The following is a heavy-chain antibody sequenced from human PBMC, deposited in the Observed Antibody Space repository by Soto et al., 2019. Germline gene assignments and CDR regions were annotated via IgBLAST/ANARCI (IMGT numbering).Heavy chain of an antibody. Sequence: QVQLVGSGGGVVQPGRSLRLSCAASGFTLSTYAFHWVRQSPGKGLEWVAVMSYDGSKKHYADSVKGRFTISRDNSNNTLYLQMNSLRAEDTAVYYCARDLAMIVRGDAFDIWGQGTMVTVSS. D-gene: IGHD3-22*01. CDR3: ARDLAMIVRGDAFDI. J-gene: IGHJ3*02. CDR1: GFTLSTYA. CDR2: MSYDGSKK. V-gene: IGHV3-30-3*01.